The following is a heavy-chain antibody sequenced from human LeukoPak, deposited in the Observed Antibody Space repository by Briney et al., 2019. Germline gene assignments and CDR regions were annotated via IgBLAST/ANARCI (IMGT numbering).Heavy chain of an antibody. V-gene: IGHV1-46*01. CDR2: IDPGAGYT. D-gene: IGHD3-3*01. CDR3: ARVDYDFWSGFDY. J-gene: IGHJ4*02. CDR1: GYTFTRYY. Sequence: GASVKVSCKASGYTFTRYYIHWVRQAPGQGLEWMGIIDPGAGYTSYAQKFQGRVTMTRDTSTSTVYMELNSLRSEDTAMYYCARVDYDFWSGFDYSGQGTLVTVSS.